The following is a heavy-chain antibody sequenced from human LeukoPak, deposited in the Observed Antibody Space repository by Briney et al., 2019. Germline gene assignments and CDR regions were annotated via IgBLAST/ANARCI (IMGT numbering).Heavy chain of an antibody. CDR2: IYYSGSA. CDR1: GGSISSYQ. Sequence: SETLSLTCTVSGGSISSYQWSWIRQSPGKGLEWIGNIYYSGSANYNPSLKSRVTISVDTSKNQFSLKLSPVTAADTAVYYCARVGVDYSGNIIKYFFDYWGQGTLVTVSS. CDR3: ARVGVDYSGNIIKYFFDY. D-gene: IGHD4-23*01. V-gene: IGHV4-59*01. J-gene: IGHJ4*02.